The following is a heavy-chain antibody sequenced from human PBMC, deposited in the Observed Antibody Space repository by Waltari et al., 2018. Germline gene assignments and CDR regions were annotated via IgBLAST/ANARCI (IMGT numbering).Heavy chain of an antibody. Sequence: QVQLQQWGAGLLKPSETLSLTCAVYGGSFSGYYWSWIRQPPGKGLEWIGEIRHSGSTNFNPARKSGVIISGDTAKSQCSRKVRAVTAADTAGYYCAGGHPRFYGGKQRQSVLYWGQGTLVTVSS. CDR1: GGSFSGYY. V-gene: IGHV4-34*01. J-gene: IGHJ4*02. CDR2: IRHSGST. CDR3: AGGHPRFYGGKQRQSVLY. D-gene: IGHD2-15*01.